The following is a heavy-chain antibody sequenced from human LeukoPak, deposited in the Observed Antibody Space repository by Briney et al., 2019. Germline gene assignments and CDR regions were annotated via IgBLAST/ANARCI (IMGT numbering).Heavy chain of an antibody. J-gene: IGHJ4*02. Sequence: GGSLRLSCAASGFSFSAYWITWVRQAPGTGLEWVANINPAGSGTYYVDPVKGRFSISRDNAKNLVYLQMNSLRAEDTAVYHCARFGYVAAVDVWGQGTPVTVSS. CDR3: ARFGYVAAVDV. CDR1: GFSFSAYW. CDR2: INPAGSGT. V-gene: IGHV3-7*01. D-gene: IGHD2-15*01.